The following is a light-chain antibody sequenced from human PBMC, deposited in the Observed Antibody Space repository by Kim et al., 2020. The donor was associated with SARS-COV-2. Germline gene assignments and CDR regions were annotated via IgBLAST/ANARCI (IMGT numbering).Light chain of an antibody. Sequence: ASVGDRVTITCRASHGIKNDLGWYQQKPGKAPKLLIYAASTLQSGVPSRFSGSGSGTEFTLTISSLQPEDFATYYCLQDYNYPRTFGQGTKVDIK. CDR3: LQDYNYPRT. V-gene: IGKV1-6*01. J-gene: IGKJ1*01. CDR2: AAS. CDR1: HGIKND.